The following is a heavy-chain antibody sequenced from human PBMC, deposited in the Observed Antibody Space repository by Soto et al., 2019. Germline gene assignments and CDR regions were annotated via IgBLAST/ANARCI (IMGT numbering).Heavy chain of an antibody. CDR2: ISSSSSTI. J-gene: IGHJ4*02. Sequence: GGSLRLSCAASGFTFSSYSMNWVRQAPGKGLEWVSYISSSSSTIYYADSVKGRFTISRDNAKNSLYLQMNSLRAEDTAVYYCARAPWAADYWGQGPLVTVSS. CDR3: ARAPWAADY. V-gene: IGHV3-48*01. CDR1: GFTFSSYS. D-gene: IGHD3-16*01.